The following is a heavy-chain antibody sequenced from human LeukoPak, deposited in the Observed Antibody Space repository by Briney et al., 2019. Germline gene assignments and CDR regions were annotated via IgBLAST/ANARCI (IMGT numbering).Heavy chain of an antibody. V-gene: IGHV3-33*06. CDR2: TWYDGSNK. D-gene: IGHD3-9*01. J-gene: IGHJ4*02. CDR3: AKGYSEDILSYFDY. Sequence: GRSLRLSCAASGFTFSSHGMHWVRQAPGKGLEWVAVTWYDGSNKYYADSVKGRFTISRDNSKNTLYLQMNSLRAEDTAVYYCAKGYSEDILSYFDYWGQGTLVTVSS. CDR1: GFTFSSHG.